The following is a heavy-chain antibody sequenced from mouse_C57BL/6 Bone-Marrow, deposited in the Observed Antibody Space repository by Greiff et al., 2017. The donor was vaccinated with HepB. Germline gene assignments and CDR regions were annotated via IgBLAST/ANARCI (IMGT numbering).Heavy chain of an antibody. CDR2: ITPYNGGT. J-gene: IGHJ2*01. CDR1: GYTFTDYY. CDR3: ASLYSNYFFDY. V-gene: IGHV1-19*01. D-gene: IGHD2-5*01. Sequence: VHVKQSGPVLVKPGASVKMSCKASGYTFTDYYMNWVKQSHGKSLEWIGVITPYNGGTSYNQKFKGKATLTVDKSSSTAYMELNSLTSEASAVYYFASLYSNYFFDYWGQGTTLTVSS.